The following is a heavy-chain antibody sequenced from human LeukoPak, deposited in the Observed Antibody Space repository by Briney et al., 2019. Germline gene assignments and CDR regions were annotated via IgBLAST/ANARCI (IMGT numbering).Heavy chain of an antibody. CDR3: ARDRSGYTFDD. Sequence: PGGSLRLSCAASGFIFSSYSMNWVRQATGKGLEWVSSISATGNYIHYADSVKGRFTISRDNAKNSLYLQMNSLRAEDTAVYYCARDRSGYTFDDWGQGTLVTVSS. D-gene: IGHD5-18*01. V-gene: IGHV3-21*01. CDR2: ISATGNYI. J-gene: IGHJ4*02. CDR1: GFIFSSYS.